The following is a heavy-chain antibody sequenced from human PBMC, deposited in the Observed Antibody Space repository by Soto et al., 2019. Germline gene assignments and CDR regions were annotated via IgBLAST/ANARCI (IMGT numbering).Heavy chain of an antibody. V-gene: IGHV4-4*02. J-gene: IGHJ6*03. D-gene: IGHD7-27*01. CDR1: SGSISSSNW. CDR3: ARRSTGGGYYYYYMDV. CDR2: IYHSGST. Sequence: SETLSLTCAVSSGSISSSNWWSWVRQPPGKGLEWIGEIYHSGSTNYNPSLKSRVTISVDKSKNQFSLKLSSVTAADTAVYYCARRSTGGGYYYYYMDVWGKGTTVTVSS.